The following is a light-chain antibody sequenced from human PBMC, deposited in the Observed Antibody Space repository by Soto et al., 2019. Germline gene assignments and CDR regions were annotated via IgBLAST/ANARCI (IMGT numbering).Light chain of an antibody. CDR3: MQATHWPPT. CDR1: QSLVFSDGNAY. J-gene: IGKJ1*01. CDR2: RAS. Sequence: DVVMTQSPLSLPVTLGQPASISCKSSQSLVFSDGNAYLNWFQQRPGQSPRRLIYRASNRDSGVTDRFSGSWSGTDFTLQINGVEAEDVGVYYCMQATHWPPTFGRGNRVEIK. V-gene: IGKV2-30*01.